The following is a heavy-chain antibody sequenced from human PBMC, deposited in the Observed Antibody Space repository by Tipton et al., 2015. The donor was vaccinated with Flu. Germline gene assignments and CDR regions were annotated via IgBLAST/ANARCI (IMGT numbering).Heavy chain of an antibody. Sequence: SLRLSCAASGFTFDDYAMHWVRQAPGKGLEWVSGISWNSGSIGYADSVKGRFTISRDNAKNSLYLQMNSLRAEDTALYYCAGHCSSPSCYRGADYWGQGTLVTVSS. CDR3: AGHCSSPSCYRGADY. D-gene: IGHD2-2*02. CDR1: GFTFDDYA. J-gene: IGHJ4*02. V-gene: IGHV3-9*01. CDR2: ISWNSGSI.